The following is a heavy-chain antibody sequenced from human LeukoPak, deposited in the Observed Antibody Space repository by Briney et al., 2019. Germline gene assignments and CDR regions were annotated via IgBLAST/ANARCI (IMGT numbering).Heavy chain of an antibody. CDR3: ARGAENYRYYYYYYGMDV. J-gene: IGHJ6*02. CDR1: GGSISSGGYY. Sequence: PSETLSLTCTVSGGSISSGGYYWSWIRQHPGKGVEWIGYIYYSGSTYYNPSLKSRVTISVDTSKNQFSLKLSSVTAADTAVYYCARGAENYRYYYYYYGMDVWGQGTTVTVSS. V-gene: IGHV4-31*03. D-gene: IGHD1-7*01. CDR2: IYYSGST.